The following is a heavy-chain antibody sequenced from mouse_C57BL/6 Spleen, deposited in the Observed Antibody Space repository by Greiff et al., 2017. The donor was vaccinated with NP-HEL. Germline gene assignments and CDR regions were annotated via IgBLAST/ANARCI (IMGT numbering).Heavy chain of an antibody. CDR3: AGHDYHYYAMDY. CDR2: IYPRSGDT. D-gene: IGHD2-4*01. J-gene: IGHJ4*01. V-gene: IGHV1-81*01. CDR1: GYTFTSYG. Sequence: QVQLQQSGAELARPGASVKLSCKASGYTFTSYGISWVKQRTGQGLEWIGEIYPRSGDTYYNEKFKGKATLTADKSSSQAYMELLSLTSYDSAVYFCAGHDYHYYAMDYWGQGTSVTVSS.